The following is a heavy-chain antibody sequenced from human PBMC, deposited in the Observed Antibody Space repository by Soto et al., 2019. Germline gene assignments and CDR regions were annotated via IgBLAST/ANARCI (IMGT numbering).Heavy chain of an antibody. Sequence: EVQLVECGGGLVKPGGSLRLSCAASGFTFTRYSMNWVRQAPGKGLAWVSSISSTTNYIYYGDSMKGRFTISRDNAKNSLYLEMNSLRAEDTAVYYCARESEDLTSNFDYWGQGTLVTVSS. CDR3: ARESEDLTSNFDY. J-gene: IGHJ4*02. CDR2: ISSTTNYI. CDR1: GFTFTRYS. V-gene: IGHV3-21*06.